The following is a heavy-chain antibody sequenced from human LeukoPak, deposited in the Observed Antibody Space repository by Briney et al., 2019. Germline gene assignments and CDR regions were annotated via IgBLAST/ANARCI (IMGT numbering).Heavy chain of an antibody. CDR2: MNPNSCNT. CDR1: GYTFTRYD. J-gene: IGHJ3*02. CDR3: ARAVHDAFDI. D-gene: IGHD1-1*01. V-gene: IGHV1-8*01. Sequence: ASVKVSCKASGYTFTRYDINGVRQATGQGLEWMGCMNPNSCNTGYAQKFQGRVTMNRNPYIRTDYMEVSSLRSEDTAVYYCARAVHDAFDIWGQGTMVTVSS.